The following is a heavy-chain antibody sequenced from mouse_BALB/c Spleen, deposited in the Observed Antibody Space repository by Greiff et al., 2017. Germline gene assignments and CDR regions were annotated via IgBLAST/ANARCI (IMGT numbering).Heavy chain of an antibody. CDR2: ISSGGSYT. CDR3: AREGARVYYAMDY. J-gene: IGHJ4*01. CDR1: GFTFSSYA. V-gene: IGHV5-9-4*01. Sequence: EVKVVESGGGLVKPGGSLKLSCAASGFTFSSYAMSWVRQSPEKRLEWVAEISSGGSYTYYPDTVTGRFTISRDNAKNTLYLEMSSLRSEDTAMYYCAREGARVYYAMDYWGQGTSVTVSS.